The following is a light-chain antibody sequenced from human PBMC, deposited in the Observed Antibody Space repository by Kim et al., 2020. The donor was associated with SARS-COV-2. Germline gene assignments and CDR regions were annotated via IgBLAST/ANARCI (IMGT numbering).Light chain of an antibody. V-gene: IGLV6-57*01. Sequence: NFMLTQSHSVSESPGKTVIISSTRSSGSIVSDFVQWFQQRPGSSPTTVIYEDHKRPSGVPDRFSGSVDSSSNSASLTISGLRTEDEADYYCQSYDDNIWVFGGGTQLTVL. CDR1: SGSIVSDF. CDR3: QSYDDNIWV. J-gene: IGLJ3*02. CDR2: EDH.